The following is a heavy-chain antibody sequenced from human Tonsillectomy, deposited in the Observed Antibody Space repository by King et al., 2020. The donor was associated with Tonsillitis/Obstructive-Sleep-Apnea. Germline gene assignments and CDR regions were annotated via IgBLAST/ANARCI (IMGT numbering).Heavy chain of an antibody. Sequence: VQLVESGGGLVKPGGSLRLSCAASGFTFSNAWMSWVRQAPGKGLEWVGRIKSKTDGGTTDYAAPVKGRLTISRDDSKNTLYLQMNSLKTEDTAVYYCTAPRITIFGVVIDNWFDPWGQGTPVTVSS. J-gene: IGHJ5*02. CDR3: TAPRITIFGVVIDNWFDP. CDR1: GFTFSNAW. D-gene: IGHD3-3*01. V-gene: IGHV3-15*01. CDR2: IKSKTDGGTT.